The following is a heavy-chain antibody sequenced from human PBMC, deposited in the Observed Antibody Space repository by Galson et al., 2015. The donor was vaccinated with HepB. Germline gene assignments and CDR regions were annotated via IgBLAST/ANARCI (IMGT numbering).Heavy chain of an antibody. CDR3: WMIGTDFDY. CDR2: VWYDGTKQ. J-gene: IGHJ4*02. CDR1: GFVFSRHG. V-gene: IGHV3-33*01. Sequence: SLRLSCAASGFVFSRHGTHWARQAPGKGLEWVAVVWYDGTKQYYSESVEGRFTISRGNSKNMVYLQMNSLRVDDTAVYYCWMIGTDFDYWGQGTLVTVSS. D-gene: IGHD2-21*01.